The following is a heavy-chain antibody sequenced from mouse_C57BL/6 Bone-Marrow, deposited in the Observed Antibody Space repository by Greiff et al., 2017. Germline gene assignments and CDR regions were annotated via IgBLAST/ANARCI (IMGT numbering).Heavy chain of an antibody. CDR3: ARPQAWFAY. CDR1: GYTFTSYW. Sequence: QVHVKQSGAELVKPGASVKMSCKASGYTFTSYWITWVKQRPGQGLEWIGDIYPGSGSTNYNEKFKSKATLTVDTSSSTAYMQLSSLTSEDSAVYYCARPQAWFAYWGQGTLVTVSA. CDR2: IYPGSGST. V-gene: IGHV1-55*01. J-gene: IGHJ3*01.